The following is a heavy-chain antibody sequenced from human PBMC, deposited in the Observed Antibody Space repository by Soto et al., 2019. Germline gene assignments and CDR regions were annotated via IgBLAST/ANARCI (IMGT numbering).Heavy chain of an antibody. CDR3: ARAGYCGPGCYYYFDY. CDR1: GFTFGSYW. Sequence: GGSLRLSCAVSGFTFGSYWMNWVRLIPGRGLEWVAYIKPDGSATYYVDSVKGRFTISRDNAKNSLYLQMNSLRVEDTSVYYCARAGYCGPGCYYYFDYWGQGTLVTVSS. J-gene: IGHJ4*02. V-gene: IGHV3-7*01. CDR2: IKPDGSAT. D-gene: IGHD2-21*02.